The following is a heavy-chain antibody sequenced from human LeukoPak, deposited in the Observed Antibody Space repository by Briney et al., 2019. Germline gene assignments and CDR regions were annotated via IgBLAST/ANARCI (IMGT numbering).Heavy chain of an antibody. CDR1: GGSFSGYY. CDR3: ASPSGYYDSSGYSYDAFDI. D-gene: IGHD3-22*01. CDR2: INHSGST. Sequence: SETPSLTCAVYGGSFSGYYWSWIRQPPGKGLEWIGEINHSGSTNYNPSLKSRVTISVDTSKNQFSLKLSSVTAADTAVYYCASPSGYYDSSGYSYDAFDIWGQGTMVTVSS. V-gene: IGHV4-34*01. J-gene: IGHJ3*02.